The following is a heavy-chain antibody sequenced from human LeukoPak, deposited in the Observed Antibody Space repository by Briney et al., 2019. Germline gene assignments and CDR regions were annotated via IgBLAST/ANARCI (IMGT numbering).Heavy chain of an antibody. CDR3: ARHVRQQLPPKAFDY. J-gene: IGHJ4*02. D-gene: IGHD6-13*01. V-gene: IGHV4-39*01. CDR1: GGSISSGIYY. Sequence: PSETLSLTCTVSGGSISSGIYYWGWIRQPPGKGLEWIGSIYYSGNTYYNPSLKSRVTISVDTPKNQLSLKLNSVTAADTAVYYCARHVRQQLPPKAFDYWGQGTLVTVSS. CDR2: IYYSGNT.